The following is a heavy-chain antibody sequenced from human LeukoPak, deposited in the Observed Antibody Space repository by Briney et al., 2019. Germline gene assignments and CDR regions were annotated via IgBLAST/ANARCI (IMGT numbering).Heavy chain of an antibody. CDR2: IYTSGST. Sequence: SQTLSLTCTVSGGSISSGSYYWSWIRQPAGKGLEWIGRIYTSGSTNYNPSLKSRVTMSVDTSKNQFSLKLSSVTAADTAVYYCVQQQRDRRFDPWGQGTLVTVSS. CDR1: GGSISSGSYY. D-gene: IGHD6-13*01. J-gene: IGHJ5*02. CDR3: VQQQRDRRFDP. V-gene: IGHV4-61*02.